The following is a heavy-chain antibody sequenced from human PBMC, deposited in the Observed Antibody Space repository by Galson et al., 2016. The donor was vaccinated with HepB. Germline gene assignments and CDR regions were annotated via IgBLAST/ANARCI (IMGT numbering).Heavy chain of an antibody. V-gene: IGHV4-4*02. J-gene: IGHJ4*02. CDR3: ARVKDFWSGYLGENNY. Sequence: LSLTCAVSGGSINSDAWWTWVRQPPGKGLEWIGEIYHSGTTKYNPSLKSRVTISIDKSMNYFSLKLSSVTAADPAVYYCARVKDFWSGYLGENNYWGQGNLVTVSS. D-gene: IGHD3-3*01. CDR2: IYHSGTT. CDR1: GGSINSDAW.